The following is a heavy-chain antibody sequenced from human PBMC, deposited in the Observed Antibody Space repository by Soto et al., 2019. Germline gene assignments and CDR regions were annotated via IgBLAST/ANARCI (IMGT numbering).Heavy chain of an antibody. CDR1: GYTFTTYD. Sequence: QVQLVQSGAEVKKPGASVKVSCKASGYTFTTYDINWVRQATGQGLEWIGWMSPKTGNTGYAQNFQGRVTMPRNPSISPANMEPSSLTSEDTAVFYSEGGPANCGFALWGQGTLVPVSS. J-gene: IGHJ4*02. V-gene: IGHV1-8*01. CDR2: MSPKTGNT. D-gene: IGHD7-27*01. CDR3: EGGPANCGFAL.